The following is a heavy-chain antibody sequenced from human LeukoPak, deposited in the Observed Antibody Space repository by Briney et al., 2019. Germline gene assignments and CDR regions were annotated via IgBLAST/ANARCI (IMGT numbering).Heavy chain of an antibody. CDR3: ARSGYYYDSSGYFAFDI. V-gene: IGHV4-59*08. D-gene: IGHD3-22*01. J-gene: IGHJ3*02. Sequence: SETLSLTCTVSGGSISSYYWSWIRQPPGKGLEWIGYIYYSGSTNYNPSLKSRVTISVDTSKNQFSLKLSSVTAADTAVYYCARSGYYYDSSGYFAFDIWGQGTMVTVSS. CDR2: IYYSGST. CDR1: GGSISSYY.